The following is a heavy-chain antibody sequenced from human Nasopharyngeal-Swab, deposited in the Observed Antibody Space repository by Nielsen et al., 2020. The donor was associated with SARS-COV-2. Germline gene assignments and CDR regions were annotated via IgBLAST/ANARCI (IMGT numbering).Heavy chain of an antibody. CDR1: GFIFSDYY. V-gene: IGHV3-11*01. D-gene: IGHD5-18*01. Sequence: GESLKISCAASGFIFSDYYMTWIRQAPGKGLEWISYISNSGSSMYYADSVRGRFTISRDNAKKSLYLQMNSLRAEDTAVYFCARDMSGYNNAYGVFYYYYAMDVWGQGTTVTVSS. CDR2: ISNSGSSM. J-gene: IGHJ6*02. CDR3: ARDMSGYNNAYGVFYYYYAMDV.